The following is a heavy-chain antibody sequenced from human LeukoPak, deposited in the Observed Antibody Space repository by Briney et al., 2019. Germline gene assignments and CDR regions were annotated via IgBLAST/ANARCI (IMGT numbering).Heavy chain of an antibody. Sequence: SETLSLTCAVYGGSFSGYYWSWIRQPPGKGLEWIGEINHSGSTNYNPSLKSRVTISVDTSKNQFSLKLSSVTAADTAVYYCASGPTYGDYLFYWGQGTLVTVSS. CDR1: GGSFSGYY. V-gene: IGHV4-34*01. CDR3: ASGPTYGDYLFY. CDR2: INHSGST. D-gene: IGHD4-17*01. J-gene: IGHJ4*02.